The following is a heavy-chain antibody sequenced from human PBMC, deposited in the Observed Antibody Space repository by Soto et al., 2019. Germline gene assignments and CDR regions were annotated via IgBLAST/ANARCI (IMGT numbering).Heavy chain of an antibody. J-gene: IGHJ4*02. Sequence: PGGSLRLSCAASGFTFSSYGMHWVRQAPGKGLEWVAVISYDGSNKYYADSVKGRFTISRDNSKNTLYLQMNSLRAEDTAVYYSAKDGIYGDYLIDYWGQGTLVTVSS. CDR3: AKDGIYGDYLIDY. V-gene: IGHV3-30*18. CDR1: GFTFSSYG. CDR2: ISYDGSNK. D-gene: IGHD4-17*01.